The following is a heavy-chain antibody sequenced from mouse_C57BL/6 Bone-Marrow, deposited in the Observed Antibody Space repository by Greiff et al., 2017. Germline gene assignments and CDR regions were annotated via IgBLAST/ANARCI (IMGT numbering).Heavy chain of an antibody. V-gene: IGHV1-81*01. CDR2: IYPRSGTT. Sequence: QVQLQQSGAELARPGASVKLSCKASGYTFTSYGISWVKQRTGQGLEWIGEIYPRSGTTYYNEKFKGKATLTADKSSSTAYMELRSLTSEDSAVYFCARSNIYYDYEGYAMDYWGQGTSVTVSS. J-gene: IGHJ4*01. CDR3: ARSNIYYDYEGYAMDY. CDR1: GYTFTSYG. D-gene: IGHD2-4*01.